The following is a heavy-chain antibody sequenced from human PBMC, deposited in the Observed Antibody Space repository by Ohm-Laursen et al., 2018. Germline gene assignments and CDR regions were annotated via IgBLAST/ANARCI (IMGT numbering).Heavy chain of an antibody. CDR3: ARQVPAATRGRFDN. Sequence: GTLSLTCTVSGESISGYYWNWIRLPAGKGLEWIGRIYSSGNTIYNPSLKNRVTTSVDTSRNQFSLKLSSVTASDTAVYYCARQVPAATRGRFDNWGQGTLVTVSS. CDR2: IYSSGNT. D-gene: IGHD2-2*01. CDR1: GESISGYY. V-gene: IGHV4-4*07. J-gene: IGHJ5*02.